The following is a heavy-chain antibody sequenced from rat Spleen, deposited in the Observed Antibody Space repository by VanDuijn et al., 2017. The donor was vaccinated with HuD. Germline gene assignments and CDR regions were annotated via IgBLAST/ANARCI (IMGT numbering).Heavy chain of an antibody. CDR2: ISFNGVST. J-gene: IGHJ2*01. D-gene: IGHD1-9*01. CDR1: GFPFRDYG. CDR3: AKVTYYGYYYFDY. Sequence: EVQLVETGGGLVQPGRSLKLACAASGFPFRDYGMVWVLQASTKGLEWVDSISFNGVSTSYRDSVKCRFTISRDNAKSTLYLQMESLRSEDTATYYCAKVTYYGYYYFDYWVQGVTVTVSS. V-gene: IGHV5-20*01.